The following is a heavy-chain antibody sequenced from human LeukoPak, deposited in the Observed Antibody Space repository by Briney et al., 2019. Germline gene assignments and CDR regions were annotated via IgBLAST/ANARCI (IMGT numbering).Heavy chain of an antibody. Sequence: GGSLRLSCPASGLSFSSFAMTWVRQAPGKWLERLSVFTGGTDPTYYAHSVKGRFTISRDNSKATLYLQMNSLRAEDSAIYYCAKGSSDSSFSSLDFWGQGTLVTVSS. CDR2: FTGGTDPT. V-gene: IGHV3-23*01. J-gene: IGHJ4*02. CDR1: GLSFSSFA. CDR3: AKGSSDSSFSSLDF. D-gene: IGHD3-10*01.